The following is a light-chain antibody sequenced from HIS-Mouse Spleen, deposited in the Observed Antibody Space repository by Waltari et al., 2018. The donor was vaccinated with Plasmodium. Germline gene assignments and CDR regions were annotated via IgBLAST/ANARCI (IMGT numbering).Light chain of an antibody. J-gene: IGLJ2*01. V-gene: IGLV2-8*01. CDR1: SSAVGGYNY. Sequence: QSALTQPPSASGSPGQSVTISCTGTSSAVGGYNYVSWYQQHPGQAPKLMIYEVSKRPSGVPDRFSGSKSGNTASLAVSGLQAEDEADYDCSSYAGSNNLVFGGGTKLTVL. CDR3: SSYAGSNNLV. CDR2: EVS.